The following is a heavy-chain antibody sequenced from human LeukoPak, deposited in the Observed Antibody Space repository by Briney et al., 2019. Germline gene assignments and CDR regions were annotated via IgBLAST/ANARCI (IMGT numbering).Heavy chain of an antibody. CDR1: GGTFSSYA. D-gene: IGHD4-17*01. V-gene: IGHV1-69*05. CDR2: IIPIFGTA. Sequence: SVKVSCKASGGTFSSYAISWVRQAPGQGLGWMGRIIPIFGTANYAQKFQGRVTITTDESTSTAYMELSSLRSEDTAVYYCARGTTVTTVSAFDIWGQGTMVTVSS. CDR3: ARGTTVTTVSAFDI. J-gene: IGHJ3*02.